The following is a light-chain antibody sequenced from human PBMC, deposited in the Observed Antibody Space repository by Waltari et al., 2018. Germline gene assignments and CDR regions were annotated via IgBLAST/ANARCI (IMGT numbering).Light chain of an antibody. CDR3: QQYSNWPLT. V-gene: IGKV3-15*01. Sequence: EIVLTQSPATLSLSPGERATLSCRASQSVSSSLAWYQQKPGQAPRLLIYGASSRATGIPDRFSGSGSGTDFTLTISSLEPEDFAVYYCQQYSNWPLTFGGGTKVEFK. J-gene: IGKJ4*01. CDR1: QSVSSS. CDR2: GAS.